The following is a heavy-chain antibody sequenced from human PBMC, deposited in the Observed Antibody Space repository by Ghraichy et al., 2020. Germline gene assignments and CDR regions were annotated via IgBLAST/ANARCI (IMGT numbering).Heavy chain of an antibody. D-gene: IGHD3-16*02. Sequence: GGSLRLSCAASGFTFSSYAMSWVRQAPGKGLEWVSAISGSGGSTYYADSVKGRFTISRDNSKNTLYLQMNSLRAEDTAVYYCAKAREGWGSYRYGDYWGQGTLVTVSS. CDR2: ISGSGGST. V-gene: IGHV3-23*01. J-gene: IGHJ4*02. CDR3: AKAREGWGSYRYGDY. CDR1: GFTFSSYA.